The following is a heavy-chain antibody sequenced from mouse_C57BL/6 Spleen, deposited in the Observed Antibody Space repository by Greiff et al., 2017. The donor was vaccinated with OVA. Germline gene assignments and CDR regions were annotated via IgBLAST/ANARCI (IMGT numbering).Heavy chain of an antibody. J-gene: IGHJ4*01. Sequence: QVQLQQSGAELVKPGASVKMSCKASGYTFTSYWITWVKQRPGQGLEWIGDIYPGSGSTNYNEKFKSKATLTVDTSSSTAYMQLSSLTSEDSAVYYCARWKPLGGWLLHDAMDYWGQGTSVTVSS. CDR3: ARWKPLGGWLLHDAMDY. D-gene: IGHD2-3*01. V-gene: IGHV1-55*01. CDR1: GYTFTSYW. CDR2: IYPGSGST.